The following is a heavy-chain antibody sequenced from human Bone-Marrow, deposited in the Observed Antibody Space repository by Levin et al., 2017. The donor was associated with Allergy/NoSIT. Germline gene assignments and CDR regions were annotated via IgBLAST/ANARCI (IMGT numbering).Heavy chain of an antibody. Sequence: SETLSLTCVISGDSVSNNGAAWNWIRQSPSRGLQWLGRTLYRSQWYSHYEESVKGRLTIVPDTSKNQFSLHLESVTPEDSAVYYCARDGRAAAGLHYFDFWSQGTLVTVSS. CDR2: TLYRSQWYS. CDR3: ARDGRAAAGLHYFDF. D-gene: IGHD6-13*01. V-gene: IGHV6-1*01. CDR1: GDSVSNNGAA. J-gene: IGHJ4*02.